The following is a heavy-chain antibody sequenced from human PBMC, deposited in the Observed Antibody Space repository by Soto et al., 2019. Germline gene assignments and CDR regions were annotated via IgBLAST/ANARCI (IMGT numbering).Heavy chain of an antibody. D-gene: IGHD1-26*01. CDR2: ISYDGSNK. V-gene: IGHV3-30-3*01. CDR1: GFTFSSYA. Sequence: GGSLRLSCAASGFTFSSYAMHWVRQAPGKGLEWVAVISYDGSNKYYADSVKGRFTISRDNFKNTLYLQMNRLRAEDTAVYYCAREGGDRELLRYYYYYGMDVWGQGTTVSVSS. J-gene: IGHJ6*02. CDR3: AREGGDRELLRYYYYYGMDV.